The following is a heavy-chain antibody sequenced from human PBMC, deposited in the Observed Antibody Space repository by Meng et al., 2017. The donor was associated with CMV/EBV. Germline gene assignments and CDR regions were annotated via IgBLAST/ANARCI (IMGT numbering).Heavy chain of an antibody. CDR3: ARDSSEQAGNTMIIVAYAALDI. Sequence: ASVKVFCKASGYTLTRYYIHWVRRAPGQGLEWMGIINPTGDSATFAQRFQGRVTLTRDTSTSTVYMELRSLRFDDTAVYYCARDSSEQAGNTMIIVAYAALDIWGQGTMVTVSS. CDR1: GYTLTRYY. J-gene: IGHJ3*02. CDR2: INPTGDSA. D-gene: IGHD3-22*01. V-gene: IGHV1-46*01.